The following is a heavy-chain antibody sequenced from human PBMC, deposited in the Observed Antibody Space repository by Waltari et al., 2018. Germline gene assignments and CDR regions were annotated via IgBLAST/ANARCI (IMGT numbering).Heavy chain of an antibody. CDR3: AKVSGSIRDRRGSPPGDY. CDR1: GFTFSSYG. Sequence: QVHLVESGGGVVQPGRSLRLSCAASGFTFSSYGMHWVRQAPGKGVEGVALISYDGSNKYYADSVKGRFTISRDNSKNTLYLQMSSLRAEDTAVYYCAKVSGSIRDRRGSPPGDYWGQGTLVTVSS. J-gene: IGHJ4*02. V-gene: IGHV3-30*18. CDR2: ISYDGSNK. D-gene: IGHD3-10*01.